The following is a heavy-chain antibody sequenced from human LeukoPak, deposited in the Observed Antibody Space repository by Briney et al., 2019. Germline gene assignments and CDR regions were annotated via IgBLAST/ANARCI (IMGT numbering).Heavy chain of an antibody. Sequence: GRSLRLSCAASGFTFSSYGMHWVRQAPGKGLEWVAVIPYDGSNKYYADSVKGRFTISRDNSKNTLYLQMNSLRAEDTAVYYCAKDKVDTAMDYWGQGTLVTVSS. J-gene: IGHJ4*02. CDR2: IPYDGSNK. CDR1: GFTFSSYG. D-gene: IGHD5-18*01. CDR3: AKDKVDTAMDY. V-gene: IGHV3-30*18.